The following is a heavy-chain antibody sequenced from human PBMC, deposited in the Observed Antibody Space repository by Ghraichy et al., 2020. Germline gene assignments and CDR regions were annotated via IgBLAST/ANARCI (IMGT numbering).Heavy chain of an antibody. CDR3: ARGLVRGVMRRVGAYFDY. CDR1: GVSFSGYY. CDR2: INHSGST. V-gene: IGHV4-34*01. Sequence: SETLSLTCAVYGVSFSGYYWSWIRQPPGKGLEWIGEINHSGSTNYNPSLKSRVTISVDTSKNQFSLKLSSVTAADTAVYYCARGLVRGVMRRVGAYFDYGGQGTLVTVSS. D-gene: IGHD3-10*01. J-gene: IGHJ4*02.